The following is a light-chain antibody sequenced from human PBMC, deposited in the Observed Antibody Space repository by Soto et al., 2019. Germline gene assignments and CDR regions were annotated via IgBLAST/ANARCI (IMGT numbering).Light chain of an antibody. J-gene: IGKJ3*01. Sequence: DLLMTQAPSSLSASVGARVSITCQASEDIRTSLSWFQHKPVRAPKLLIYGASYLETGVPSRFRGSGSRTDFTLTISSLQPEYTATCYCQHYDNHPPFTFGPGTMVDIK. V-gene: IGKV1-33*01. CDR1: EDIRTS. CDR3: QHYDNHPPFT. CDR2: GAS.